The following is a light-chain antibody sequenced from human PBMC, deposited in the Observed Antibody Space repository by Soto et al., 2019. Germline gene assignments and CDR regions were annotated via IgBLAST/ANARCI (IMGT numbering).Light chain of an antibody. CDR3: QHFNGYPRT. V-gene: IGKV1-13*02. CDR2: GAS. Sequence: AIQLTQSPSSLSASIGAIVTITCRASQGISSALAWYQKKPGKAPSLLIYGASTLESGVPSSFSGSGSGTEFTLTISIMQPEDFATYYCQHFNGYPRTFCQGTRLEIK. CDR1: QGISSA. J-gene: IGKJ5*01.